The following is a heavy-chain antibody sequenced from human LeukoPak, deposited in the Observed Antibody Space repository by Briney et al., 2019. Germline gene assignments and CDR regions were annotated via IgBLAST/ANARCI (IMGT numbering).Heavy chain of an antibody. Sequence: GGSLRLSCAASGFTFSSYAMHSVRQAPGKGLEWVAVISYDGSNKYYADSVKGRFTISRDNSKNTLYLQMNSLRAEDTAVYYCARDEASGYSSSWGDYWGQGTLVTVSS. CDR3: ARDEASGYSSSWGDY. CDR2: ISYDGSNK. V-gene: IGHV3-30*04. CDR1: GFTFSSYA. J-gene: IGHJ4*02. D-gene: IGHD6-13*01.